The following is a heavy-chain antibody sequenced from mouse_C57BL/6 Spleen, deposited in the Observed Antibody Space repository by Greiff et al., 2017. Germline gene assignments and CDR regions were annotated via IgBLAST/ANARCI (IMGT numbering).Heavy chain of an antibody. J-gene: IGHJ2*01. CDR1: GFTFSDYG. CDR3: ARGITTVVADYFDD. CDR2: ISSGSSTI. V-gene: IGHV5-17*01. Sequence: EVKLVESGGGLVKPGGSLKLSCAASGFTFSDYGMHWVRQAPEKGLEWVAYISSGSSTIYYADTVKGRFTISRDNAKNTLFLQMTSLRSEDTAMYYCARGITTVVADYFDDWGQGTTLTVSS. D-gene: IGHD1-1*01.